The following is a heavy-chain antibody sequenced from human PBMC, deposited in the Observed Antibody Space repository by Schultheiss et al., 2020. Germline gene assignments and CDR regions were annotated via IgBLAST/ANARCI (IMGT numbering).Heavy chain of an antibody. Sequence: LRLSCTVSGGSISSGGYYWSWIRQHPGKGLEWIGYIYYSGSTYYNPSLKSRVTISVDTSKNQFSLKLSSVTAADTAVYYCATLTGVVVTAIPVGGYYYYGMDVWGQGTTVTVSS. V-gene: IGHV4-31*03. CDR2: IYYSGST. CDR1: GGSISSGGYY. J-gene: IGHJ6*02. CDR3: ATLTGVVVTAIPVGGYYYYGMDV. D-gene: IGHD2-21*02.